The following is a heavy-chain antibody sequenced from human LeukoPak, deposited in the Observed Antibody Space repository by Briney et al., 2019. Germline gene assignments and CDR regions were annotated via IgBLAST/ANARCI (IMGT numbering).Heavy chain of an antibody. Sequence: SETLSLTCTVSGYSISSGYYWGWIRQPPGKGLEWIGSIYHSGNTYYNPSLKSRVIISVDTSKNQFSLKLSSVTAADTAVYYCARAGRDGYNLYFDYWGQGTLVTVSS. D-gene: IGHD5-24*01. CDR1: GYSISSGYY. CDR2: IYHSGNT. CDR3: ARAGRDGYNLYFDY. J-gene: IGHJ4*02. V-gene: IGHV4-38-2*02.